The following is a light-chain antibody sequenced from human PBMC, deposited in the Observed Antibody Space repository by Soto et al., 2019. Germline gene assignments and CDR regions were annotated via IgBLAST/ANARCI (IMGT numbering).Light chain of an antibody. J-gene: IGLJ2*01. Sequence: QSVLTQPPSASGTPGQRVTISCSGSSSNIGSNYVYWYQQLPGTAPKLLIYRNNQRPSGVPDRFSGSKSGTSAFLAISGLRSEDEADYYCAAWDDSLSGSHVVFGGGTKLTVL. CDR1: SSNIGSNY. CDR3: AAWDDSLSGSHVV. CDR2: RNN. V-gene: IGLV1-47*01.